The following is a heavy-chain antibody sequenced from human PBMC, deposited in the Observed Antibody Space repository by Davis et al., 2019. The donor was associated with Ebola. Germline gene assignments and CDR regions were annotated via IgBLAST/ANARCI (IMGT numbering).Heavy chain of an antibody. CDR1: GFTFSSYS. D-gene: IGHD5-24*01. V-gene: IGHV3-21*01. CDR3: ARGRWLQSAYFDY. CDR2: ISSSSSYI. J-gene: IGHJ4*02. Sequence: PGGSLRLSCAASGFTFSSYSMNWVRQAPGKGLEWVSSISSSSSYIYYADSVKGRFTISRDNAKNSLYLQMNSLRAEDTAVYYCARGRWLQSAYFDYWGQGTLVTVSS.